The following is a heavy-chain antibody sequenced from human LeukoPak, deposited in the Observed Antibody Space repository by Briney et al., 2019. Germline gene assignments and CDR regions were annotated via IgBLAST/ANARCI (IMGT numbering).Heavy chain of an antibody. Sequence: SETLSLTCAVYGGSFSGYYWSWIRQPPGKGLEWIGEINHSGNTNYNPSLKSRVTISVDTSKNQFSLKLSSVTAADTAVYYCARGAPYYDYVWGSYSPYYFDYWGQGTLVTVSS. CDR2: INHSGNT. CDR3: ARGAPYYDYVWGSYSPYYFDY. CDR1: GGSFSGYY. V-gene: IGHV4-34*01. D-gene: IGHD3-16*01. J-gene: IGHJ4*02.